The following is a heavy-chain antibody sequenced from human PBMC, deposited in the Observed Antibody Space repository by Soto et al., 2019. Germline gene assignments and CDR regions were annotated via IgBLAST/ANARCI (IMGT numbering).Heavy chain of an antibody. Sequence: QVQLVQSGAGVKKPGASVKVSCEASGFTFTTYSVHWVRQAPGQRLEWMGWINAGNGDTKYSQKSKGRVTITRDTSASTAYLELSSLGSEDAAVYCVRDDCGGGSCPFAYWGQGTLVTVSS. CDR1: GFTFTTYS. V-gene: IGHV1-3*01. CDR2: INAGNGDT. J-gene: IGHJ4*02. D-gene: IGHD2-15*01. CDR3: VRDDCGGGSCPFAY.